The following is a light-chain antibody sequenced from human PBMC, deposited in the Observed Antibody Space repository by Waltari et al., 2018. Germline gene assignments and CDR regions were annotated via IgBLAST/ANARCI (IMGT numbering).Light chain of an antibody. CDR3: QQYKSYRT. Sequence: DIQVTQSPSILSASVGDRVTITCRASQSIDRWLAWYQQKPGKAPKLLIYKTSSLESGVPSRFSGSGYGTEFTLTISSLQPDDFATYYCQQYKSYRTFGQGTKVEIK. CDR1: QSIDRW. V-gene: IGKV1-5*03. CDR2: KTS. J-gene: IGKJ1*01.